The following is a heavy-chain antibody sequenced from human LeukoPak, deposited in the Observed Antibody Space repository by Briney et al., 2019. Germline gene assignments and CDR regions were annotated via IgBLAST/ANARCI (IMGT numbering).Heavy chain of an antibody. J-gene: IGHJ3*02. CDR2: INPNSGGT. Sequence: ASVKVSCKASGYTFTGYYIHWVRQAPGQGLEWMGRINPNSGGTNSAQKFQGRVTMTRDTSISTADMEPSRLRSDDTAVYSCARVKYYDDRSGYGEAFDIWGQGTTVTVSS. V-gene: IGHV1-2*06. CDR1: GYTFTGYY. D-gene: IGHD3-22*01. CDR3: ARVKYYDDRSGYGEAFDI.